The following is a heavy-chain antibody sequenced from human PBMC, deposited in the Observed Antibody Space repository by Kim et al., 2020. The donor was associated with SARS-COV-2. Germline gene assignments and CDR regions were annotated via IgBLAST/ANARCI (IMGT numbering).Heavy chain of an antibody. J-gene: IGHJ6*02. CDR2: IWYDGSNK. CDR3: ARDRYIVVVRGGKGGMDV. CDR1: GFTFSSYG. D-gene: IGHD2-2*01. V-gene: IGHV3-33*01. Sequence: GGSLRLSCAASGFTFSSYGMHWVRQAPGKGLEWVAVIWYDGSNKYYADSVKGRFTISRDNSKNTLYLQMNSLRAEDTAVYYCARDRYIVVVRGGKGGMDVWGQGTTVTVSS.